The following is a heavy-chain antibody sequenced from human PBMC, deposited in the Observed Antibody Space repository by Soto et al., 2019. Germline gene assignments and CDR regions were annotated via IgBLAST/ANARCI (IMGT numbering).Heavy chain of an antibody. CDR2: IYYSGST. CDR3: ARERQRGYSGYVLDY. J-gene: IGHJ4*02. Sequence: PSETLSLTCTVSGGSISSYYWSWIRQPPGKGLEWIGYIYYSGSTNYNPSLKSRVTISVDTSKNQFSLKLSSVTAADTAVYYCARERQRGYSGYVLDYLGQATRVT. D-gene: IGHD5-12*01. V-gene: IGHV4-59*01. CDR1: GGSISSYY.